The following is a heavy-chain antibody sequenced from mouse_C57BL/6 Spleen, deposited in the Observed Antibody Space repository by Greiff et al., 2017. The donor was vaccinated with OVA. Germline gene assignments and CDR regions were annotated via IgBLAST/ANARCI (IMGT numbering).Heavy chain of an antibody. J-gene: IGHJ2*01. D-gene: IGHD4-1*01. CDR2: INPGSGGT. CDR3: ARTGISGTFDY. CDR1: GYAFTNYL. Sequence: VKLMESGAELVRPGTSVKVSCKASGYAFTNYLIEWVKQRPGQGLEWIGVINPGSGGTNYNEKFKGKATLTADKSSSTAYMQLSSLTSEDSAVYFCARTGISGTFDYWGQGTTLTVSS. V-gene: IGHV1-54*01.